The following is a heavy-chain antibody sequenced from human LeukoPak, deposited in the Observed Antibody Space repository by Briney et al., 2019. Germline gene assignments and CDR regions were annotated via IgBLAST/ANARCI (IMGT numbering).Heavy chain of an antibody. J-gene: IGHJ4*02. CDR3: TRGKGDQGWY. V-gene: IGHV3-49*03. CDR2: IRSKAYGGTT. D-gene: IGHD2-15*01. Sequence: GGSLRLSCTASGFSFGDYAMSWFRQAPGKGLEWGGFIRSKAYGGTTEYAASVKGRVTISRDDSKSIAYLQMNSLKTEDTAVYYCTRGKGDQGWYWGQGTLVTVSS. CDR1: GFSFGDYA.